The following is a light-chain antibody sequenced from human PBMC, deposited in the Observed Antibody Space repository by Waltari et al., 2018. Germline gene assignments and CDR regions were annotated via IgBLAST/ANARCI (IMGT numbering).Light chain of an antibody. V-gene: IGKV2-30*02. CDR3: MQGTQWPKT. CDR2: KVS. J-gene: IGKJ1*01. Sequence: QSLVHGDGNTYLNWYLQRPGQSPRRLIYKVSNRDSGVPDRFSGSGSDTDFTLKISRVEAEDIGVYYCMQGTQWPKTFGQGTKVEIK. CDR1: QSLVHGDGNTY.